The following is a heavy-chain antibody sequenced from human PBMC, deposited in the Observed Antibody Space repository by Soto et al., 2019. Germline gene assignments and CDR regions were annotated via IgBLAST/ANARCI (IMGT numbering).Heavy chain of an antibody. CDR2: ISSSSGTI. CDR1: GFVFGDSN. V-gene: IGHV3-48*02. CDR3: AREMTTVGPFDY. D-gene: IGHD4-4*01. Sequence: PGGSLRLSCAASGFVFGDSNMNWVRQAPGKGLEWISYISSSSGTIFYADSVKGRFTVSRDNAKNSLFLQTNSLRDEDTAVYYCAREMTTVGPFDYWGQGTLVTVSS. J-gene: IGHJ4*02.